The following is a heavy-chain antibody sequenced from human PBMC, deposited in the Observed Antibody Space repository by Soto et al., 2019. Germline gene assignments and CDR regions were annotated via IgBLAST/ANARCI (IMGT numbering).Heavy chain of an antibody. CDR2: ISGSGGST. V-gene: IGHV3-23*01. J-gene: IGHJ4*02. D-gene: IGHD1-26*01. CDR3: ARRGSGSYYDY. Sequence: EVQLLESGGGLVQPGGSLRLSCAASGFTFSSYAMRWVRQAPGKGLEWVSAISGSGGSTYYADSVKGRFTISRDNSKNTVYLQMNSLRGEDTAVYSCARRGSGSYYDYWGQGTLVTVSS. CDR1: GFTFSSYA.